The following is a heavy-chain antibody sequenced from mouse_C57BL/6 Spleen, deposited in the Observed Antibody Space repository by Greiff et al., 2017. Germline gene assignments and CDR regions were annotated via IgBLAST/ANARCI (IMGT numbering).Heavy chain of an antibody. Sequence: QFQLQQPGAELVKPGASVKLSCKASGYTFTSYWMHWVKQRPGRGLEWIGRIDPNSGGTKYNEKFKSKATLTVDKPSSTAYMQLSSLTSEDSAVYYCARSERDYDVGYYAMDYWGQGTSVTVSS. CDR1: GYTFTSYW. D-gene: IGHD2-4*01. V-gene: IGHV1-72*01. J-gene: IGHJ4*01. CDR3: ARSERDYDVGYYAMDY. CDR2: IDPNSGGT.